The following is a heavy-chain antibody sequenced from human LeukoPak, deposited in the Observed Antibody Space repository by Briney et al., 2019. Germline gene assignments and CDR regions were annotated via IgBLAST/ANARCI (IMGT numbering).Heavy chain of an antibody. V-gene: IGHV1-2*02. CDR2: INPNSGGT. J-gene: IGHJ5*02. CDR3: ARGGSRLMNWFDP. CDR1: GYTFTGYY. D-gene: IGHD3-16*01. Sequence: ASVKVSCKASGYTFTGYYMHWVRQAPGQGLEWMGWINPNSGGTNYTQKFQGRVTMTRDTSISTAYMELSRLRSDDTAVYYCARGGSRLMNWFDPWGQGTLVTVSS.